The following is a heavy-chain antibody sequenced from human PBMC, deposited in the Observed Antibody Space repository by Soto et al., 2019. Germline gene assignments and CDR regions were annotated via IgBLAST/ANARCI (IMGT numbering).Heavy chain of an antibody. Sequence: QVQLVQSGAEVKKPGSSVKVSCKASGGTFSSYAISWVRQAPGQGLEWMGGIIPIFGTANYAQKFQGRVTITADESTSTAYRDLSSLRSEDTAVYYCVIRAFYCSSTSCSSDVWGQGTTVTVSS. V-gene: IGHV1-69*01. J-gene: IGHJ6*02. D-gene: IGHD2-2*01. CDR2: IIPIFGTA. CDR3: VIRAFYCSSTSCSSDV. CDR1: GGTFSSYA.